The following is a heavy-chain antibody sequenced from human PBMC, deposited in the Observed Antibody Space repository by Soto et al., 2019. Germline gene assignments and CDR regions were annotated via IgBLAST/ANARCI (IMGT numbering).Heavy chain of an antibody. Sequence: QVQLQESGPGLVKPSETLSLTCTVSGGSISSYYWSWIRQPPGKGLEWIGYIYYSGSTNYNPSLKSRVTISVDTSKNQFSLKLSSVTAADTAVYYCARQGGCSGGSCYSGAWFDPWRQGTLVTVSS. CDR1: GGSISSYY. CDR2: IYYSGST. V-gene: IGHV4-59*08. D-gene: IGHD2-15*01. CDR3: ARQGGCSGGSCYSGAWFDP. J-gene: IGHJ5*02.